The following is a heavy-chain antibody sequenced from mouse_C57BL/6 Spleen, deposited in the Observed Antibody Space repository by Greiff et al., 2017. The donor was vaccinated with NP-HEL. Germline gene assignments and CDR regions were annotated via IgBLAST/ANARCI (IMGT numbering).Heavy chain of an antibody. D-gene: IGHD2-3*01. CDR2: IHPNSGST. CDR1: GYTFTSYW. CDR3: ARDDGYPAWFAY. V-gene: IGHV1-64*01. J-gene: IGHJ3*01. Sequence: QVQLQQPGAELVKPGASVKLSCKASGYTFTSYWMHWVKQRPGQGLEWIGMIHPNSGSTNYNEKFKSKATLTVDKSSSTAYMQLSSLTSEDSAVYYCARDDGYPAWFAYWGQGTLGTVS.